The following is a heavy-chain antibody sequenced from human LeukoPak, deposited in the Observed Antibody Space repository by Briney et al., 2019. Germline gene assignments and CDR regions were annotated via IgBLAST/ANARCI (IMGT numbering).Heavy chain of an antibody. V-gene: IGHV1-46*01. CDR3: ARGVMITFGGVIVPLDY. CDR1: GYTFTSYY. J-gene: IGHJ4*02. CDR2: INPSGGST. D-gene: IGHD3-16*02. Sequence: ASVTVSCKASGYTFTSYYMHWVRQAPGQGLEWMGLINPSGGSTSYAQKFQGRVTITADESTSTVYMELSSLRSEDTAVYYCARGVMITFGGVIVPLDYWGQGTLVTVSS.